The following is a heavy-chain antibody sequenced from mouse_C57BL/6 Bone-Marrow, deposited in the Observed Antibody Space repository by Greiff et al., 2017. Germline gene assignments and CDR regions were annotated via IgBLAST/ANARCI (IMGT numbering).Heavy chain of an antibody. CDR3: ARDYGSSYWYFDV. Sequence: VQLQQSGPELVKPGASVKLSCKASGYTFTSYDINWVKQRPGQGLEWIGWIYPRDGSTKYNEKFKGKATLTVDTSSSTAYMKLHSLTSEDSAVYFCARDYGSSYWYFDVWGTGTTVTVSS. V-gene: IGHV1-85*01. CDR1: GYTFTSYD. J-gene: IGHJ1*03. D-gene: IGHD1-1*01. CDR2: IYPRDGST.